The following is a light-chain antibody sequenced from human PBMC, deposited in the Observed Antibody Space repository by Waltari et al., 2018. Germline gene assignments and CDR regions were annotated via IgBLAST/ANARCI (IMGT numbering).Light chain of an antibody. CDR3: QVWDSSSDNYV. Sequence: SYVLTQPPSVSVAPGQTARITWGGNNIGSKSVHWYQQKPGQAPVLVVYDYSYRPPGIPEPFSGSNSGNTATLTISRVEAGDEADYYCQVWDSSSDNYVFGTGTKVTVL. CDR2: DYS. J-gene: IGLJ1*01. CDR1: NIGSKS. V-gene: IGLV3-21*02.